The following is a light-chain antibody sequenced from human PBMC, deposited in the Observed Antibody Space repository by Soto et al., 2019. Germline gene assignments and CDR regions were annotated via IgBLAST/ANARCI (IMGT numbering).Light chain of an antibody. J-gene: IGLJ1*01. V-gene: IGLV2-14*03. CDR1: NSDVGGYNY. Sequence: QSALTQPASVSGSPGQSITISCTGTNSDVGGYNYVSWYQQHPGKAPKLLIYDVSSRPSGLSNRFSGSKSGNTASLIISGLQAEDEADYYCASYINSITYVFGSGTKLTVL. CDR3: ASYINSITYV. CDR2: DVS.